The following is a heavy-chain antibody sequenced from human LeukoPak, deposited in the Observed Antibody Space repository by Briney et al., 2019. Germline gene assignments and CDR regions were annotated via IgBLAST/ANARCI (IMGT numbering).Heavy chain of an antibody. J-gene: IGHJ4*02. Sequence: SQTLSLTCAISGDSVSSTSAAWNWIRQSPSIGLEWLGRTYYTSRWYHDYALSVESRIIISPDTSKNQLSLQLKSVTPEDTAVYYCARAFYYYGSGSYIFDHWGQGTLVTVSS. CDR2: TYYTSRWYH. CDR1: GDSVSSTSAA. D-gene: IGHD3-10*01. V-gene: IGHV6-1*01. CDR3: ARAFYYYGSGSYIFDH.